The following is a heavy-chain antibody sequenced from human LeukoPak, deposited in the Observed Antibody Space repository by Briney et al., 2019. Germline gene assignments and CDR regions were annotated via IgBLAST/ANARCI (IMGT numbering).Heavy chain of an antibody. CDR2: IWYDGSNK. CDR3: AKDLLDYYDSSGYYPGDY. J-gene: IGHJ4*02. D-gene: IGHD3-22*01. V-gene: IGHV3-33*06. CDR1: GFTFSSYG. Sequence: GGSLRPSCAPSGFTFSSYGMHWVRQAPGKGLEWVAVIWYDGSNKYYADSVKGRFTISRDNSKNTLYLQMNSLRADDTAVYYCAKDLLDYYDSSGYYPGDYWGQGTLVTVSS.